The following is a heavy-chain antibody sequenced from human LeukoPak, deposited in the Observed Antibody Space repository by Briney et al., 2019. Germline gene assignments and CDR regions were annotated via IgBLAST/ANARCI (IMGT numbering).Heavy chain of an antibody. CDR2: IYPADSTA. Sequence: GESLKISCKASGYSFTTYWIGWVRQVPGKGLEWVGIIYPADSTAKYSPSFQGQVTISADKSISTAYLQWSSLKASDTAMYYCARHLSSNYEVDYWGQGTLVTVSS. V-gene: IGHV5-51*01. CDR3: ARHLSSNYEVDY. J-gene: IGHJ4*02. D-gene: IGHD4-11*01. CDR1: GYSFTTYW.